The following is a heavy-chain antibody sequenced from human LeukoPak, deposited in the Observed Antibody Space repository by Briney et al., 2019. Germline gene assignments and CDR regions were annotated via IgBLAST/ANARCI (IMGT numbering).Heavy chain of an antibody. CDR2: IHHSGST. J-gene: IGHJ6*02. CDR1: GGSISSSNW. Sequence: SETLSLTCTVSGGSISSSNWWSWVRQPPGKGLEWIGEIHHSGSTNYNPSLKSRVTISVDKSKNQFSLKLSSVTAADTAVYYCARDQLLWFGELGYYYGMDVWGQGTTVTVSS. D-gene: IGHD3-10*01. V-gene: IGHV4-4*02. CDR3: ARDQLLWFGELGYYYGMDV.